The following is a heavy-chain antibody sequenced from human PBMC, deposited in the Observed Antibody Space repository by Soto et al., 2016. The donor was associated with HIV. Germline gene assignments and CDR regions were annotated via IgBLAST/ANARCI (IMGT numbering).Heavy chain of an antibody. CDR1: GGSVSGGIYY. CDR3: ARIRREPNYYFDSSGYYVDY. V-gene: IGHV4-61*01. J-gene: IGHJ4*02. CDR2: IYYSGST. Sequence: QVQLQESGPGLVKPSETLSLTCTVSGGSVSGGIYYWSWIRQPPGKGLEWIGYIYYSGSTNYTPSLKSRVTISVDTSKNQFSLKLTSVTAADTAVYYCARIRREPNYYFDSSGYYVDYWGQGTLVTVSS. D-gene: IGHD3-22*01.